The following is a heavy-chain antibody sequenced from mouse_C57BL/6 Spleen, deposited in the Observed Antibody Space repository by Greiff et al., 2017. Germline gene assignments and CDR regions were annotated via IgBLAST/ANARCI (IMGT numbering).Heavy chain of an antibody. J-gene: IGHJ2*01. Sequence: VQLQQPGAELVKPGASVKMSCKASGYTFTSYWITWVKQRPGQGLEWIGDIYPGSGSTNYNEKFKSKATLTVDTSSSTAYMQLSSLTSEDSAVYYCARGTAQVPYYFDYWGQGTTLTVSS. CDR2: IYPGSGST. D-gene: IGHD3-2*02. CDR3: ARGTAQVPYYFDY. CDR1: GYTFTSYW. V-gene: IGHV1-55*01.